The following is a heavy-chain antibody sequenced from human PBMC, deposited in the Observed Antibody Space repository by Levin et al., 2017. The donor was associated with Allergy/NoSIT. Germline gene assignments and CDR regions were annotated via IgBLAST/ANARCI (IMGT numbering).Heavy chain of an antibody. CDR2: IYSRGNT. J-gene: IGHJ4*02. Sequence: GGSLRLSCAASGFTVSNNYMTWVRQAPGKGLEWVSLIYSRGNTQYADSVKGRFTISRDNSKNTLYLPMNSLRAEDTAVHYCARKTDTNRYPGDFWGQGTLVTVSS. CDR1: GFTVSNNY. V-gene: IGHV3-66*01. CDR3: ARKTDTNRYPGDF. D-gene: IGHD5-18*01.